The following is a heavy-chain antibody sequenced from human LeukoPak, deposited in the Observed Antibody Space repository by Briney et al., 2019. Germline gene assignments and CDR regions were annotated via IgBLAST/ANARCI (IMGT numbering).Heavy chain of an antibody. J-gene: IGHJ6*03. CDR2: IYTSGST. CDR1: GYSISSGYY. CDR3: AKTYYYYYMDV. Sequence: EPSETLSLTCAVSGYSISSGYYWSWIRQPAGKGLEWIGRIYTSGSTNYNPSLKSRVTMSVDTSKNQFSLKLSSVTAADTAVYYCAKTYYYYYMDVWGKGTTVTVSS. V-gene: IGHV4-4*07.